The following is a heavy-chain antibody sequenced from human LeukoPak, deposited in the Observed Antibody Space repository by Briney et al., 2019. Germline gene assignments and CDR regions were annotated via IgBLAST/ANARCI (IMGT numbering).Heavy chain of an antibody. D-gene: IGHD3-16*02. Sequence: SETLSLTCTVSGGSISSYYWSWIRQPPGKGLEWIGYIYYSGSTNYNPPLKSRVTISVDTSKNQFSLKLSSVTAADTAVYYCAGQNYDYVWGSYRPDAFDIWGQGTMVTVSS. CDR3: AGQNYDYVWGSYRPDAFDI. J-gene: IGHJ3*02. V-gene: IGHV4-59*13. CDR1: GGSISSYY. CDR2: IYYSGST.